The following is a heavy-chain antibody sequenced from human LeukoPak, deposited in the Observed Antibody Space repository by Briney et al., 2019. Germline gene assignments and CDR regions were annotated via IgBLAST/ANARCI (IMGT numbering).Heavy chain of an antibody. V-gene: IGHV1-69*13. D-gene: IGHD5-24*01. J-gene: IGHJ3*02. CDR2: IIPIFGTA. CDR3: ARVGRWLQFSRSAFDI. Sequence: SVKVSCEASGGTFSSYAISWVRQAPGQGLEWMGGIIPIFGTANYAQKFQGRVTITADESTSTAYMELSSLRSEDTAVYYCARVGRWLQFSRSAFDIWGQGTMVTVSS. CDR1: GGTFSSYA.